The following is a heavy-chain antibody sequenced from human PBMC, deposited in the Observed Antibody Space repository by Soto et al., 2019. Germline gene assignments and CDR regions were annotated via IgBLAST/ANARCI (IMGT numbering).Heavy chain of an antibody. Sequence: EVRLLESGGGLVQPGGSLRLSCAASGFTFTKYAVAWVRQAPGRGLEWVSAITGSGATTYYSDSVKGRFTISRDNSKNTLYLLMLSLRAEDTAVYYCAKGDYDILTGYYPSFDYWGQGTLVTVSS. J-gene: IGHJ4*02. CDR3: AKGDYDILTGYYPSFDY. V-gene: IGHV3-23*01. D-gene: IGHD3-9*01. CDR2: ITGSGATT. CDR1: GFTFTKYA.